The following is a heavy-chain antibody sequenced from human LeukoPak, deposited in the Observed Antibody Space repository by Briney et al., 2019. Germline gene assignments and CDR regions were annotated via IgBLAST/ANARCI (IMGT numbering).Heavy chain of an antibody. CDR3: ARVPYYYGSGSPNFDY. CDR2: INPNSGGT. Sequence: ASVKVSCKASGYTFTGYYMHWVRQAPGQGLEWMGWINPNSGGTNYAQKFQSRVTMTRDTSISTAYMELSRLRSDDTAVYYCARVPYYYGSGSPNFDYWGQGTLVTVSS. J-gene: IGHJ4*02. CDR1: GYTFTGYY. D-gene: IGHD3-10*01. V-gene: IGHV1-2*02.